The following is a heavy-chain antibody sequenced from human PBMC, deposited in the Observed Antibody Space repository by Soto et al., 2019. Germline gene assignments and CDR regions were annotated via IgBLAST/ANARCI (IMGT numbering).Heavy chain of an antibody. D-gene: IGHD3-22*01. V-gene: IGHV5-51*01. CDR3: ERRAFSSGYYSFDY. Sequence: ESVKISCKGSVYNFNNYWIGWVRQMPGKGLEWMGIIYPGHSDTRYSPSFQGQATISADKSISTAYLQWSSLKASDTAMYYCERRAFSSGYYSFDYWGQGTVVTVSS. CDR1: VYNFNNYW. CDR2: IYPGHSDT. J-gene: IGHJ4*02.